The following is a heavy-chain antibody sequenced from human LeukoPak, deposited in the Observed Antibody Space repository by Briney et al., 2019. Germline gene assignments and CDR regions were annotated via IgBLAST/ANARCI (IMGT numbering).Heavy chain of an antibody. CDR2: IKQDGSEK. J-gene: IGHJ4*02. V-gene: IGHV3-7*01. CDR1: GFTFSSYW. Sequence: GGSLRLSCAASGFTFSSYWMSWVRQAPGKGLEWVANIKQDGSEKYYVDSVKGRFTISRDNAKNSLYLQMNSLRAEDTAGYYCARDKVVGTTYFDYWGQGTLVTVSS. D-gene: IGHD1-26*01. CDR3: ARDKVVGTTYFDY.